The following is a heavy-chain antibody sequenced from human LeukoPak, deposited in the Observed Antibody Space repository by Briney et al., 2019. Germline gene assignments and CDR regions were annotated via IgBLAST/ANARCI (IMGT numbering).Heavy chain of an antibody. CDR3: ARDNGGLCDY. V-gene: IGHV4-34*01. D-gene: IGHD1-14*01. CDR2: INHSGST. CDR1: GGSFSGYY. Sequence: SETLSLTCAVYGGSFSGYYWSWIRQPPGKGLEWIGEINHSGSTNYNPSLKSRVTISEDTSKNQFSLKLSSVTAADTAVYYCARDNGGLCDYWGQGTLVTVSS. J-gene: IGHJ4*02.